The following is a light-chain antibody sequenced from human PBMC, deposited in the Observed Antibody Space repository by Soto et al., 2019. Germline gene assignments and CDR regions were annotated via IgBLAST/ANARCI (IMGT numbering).Light chain of an antibody. CDR2: DAS. J-gene: IGKJ3*01. V-gene: IGKV3-11*01. CDR3: QQLSNWPPFT. CDR1: QSVSSY. Sequence: EIVLTQSPATLSLSPGERATLSCRASQSVSSYLAWYQQKPGQAPRLLIYDASNRATGIPARFSGSGSGTDLTLTISSLEPEDFAVYYCQQLSNWPPFTFRPGTKVDIK.